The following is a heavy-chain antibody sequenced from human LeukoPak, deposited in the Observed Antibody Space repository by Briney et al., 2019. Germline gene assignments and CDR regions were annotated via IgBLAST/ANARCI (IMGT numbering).Heavy chain of an antibody. Sequence: GGSLRLSCAASGFTFSSYEMHWVRQPPGKGLEWVANIKQDGSEKYYVDSVKGRFPISRDNAKNSLYLQMNSLRAEDTAVYYCARAGRKSRGVDIVRKKETGYYYYMDVWGKGTTVTVSS. J-gene: IGHJ6*03. D-gene: IGHD2-15*01. CDR2: IKQDGSEK. CDR3: ARAGRKSRGVDIVRKKETGYYYYMDV. CDR1: GFTFSSYE. V-gene: IGHV3-7*01.